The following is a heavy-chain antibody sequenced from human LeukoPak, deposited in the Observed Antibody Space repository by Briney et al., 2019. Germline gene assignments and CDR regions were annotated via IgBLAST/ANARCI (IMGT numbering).Heavy chain of an antibody. CDR1: GFTVSSNY. J-gene: IGHJ4*02. CDR2: IFSGGST. CDR3: ARPSSGWPYHFDY. Sequence: PGGSLRLSCAASGFTVSSNYMSWVRQAPGKGLEWVSTIFSGGSTYYADSVKGRFTISRDNSKNTLYLQMNSLKAEDTAVYYCARPSSGWPYHFDYWGQGNLVTVSS. V-gene: IGHV3-53*01. D-gene: IGHD6-19*01.